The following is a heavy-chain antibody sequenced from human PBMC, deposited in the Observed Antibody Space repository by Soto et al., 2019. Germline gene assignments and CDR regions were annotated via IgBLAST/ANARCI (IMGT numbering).Heavy chain of an antibody. CDR2: ISWNSGSI. D-gene: IGHD6-13*01. V-gene: IGHV3-9*01. J-gene: IGHJ4*02. Sequence: GGSLRLSCAASGFTFDDYAMHWVRQAPGKGLEWVSGISWNSGSIGYADSVKGRFTISRDNAKNSLYLQMNSLRAEDTALYYCAKAPYSSRRKTFDYWGQGTLVTGSS. CDR1: GFTFDDYA. CDR3: AKAPYSSRRKTFDY.